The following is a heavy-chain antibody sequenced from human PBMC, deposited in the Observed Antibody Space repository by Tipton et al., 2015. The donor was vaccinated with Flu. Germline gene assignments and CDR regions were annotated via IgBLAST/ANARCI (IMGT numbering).Heavy chain of an antibody. CDR1: GGSFSGYY. V-gene: IGHV4-34*01. CDR2: INHSGST. D-gene: IGHD5-18*01. J-gene: IGHJ4*02. CDR3: ARGGNWLWLNY. Sequence: LRLSCAVYGGSFSGYYWSWIRQPPGKGLEWIGEINHSGSTNYNPSLKSRVTISVDTSKNQFSLKLSSVTAADTAVYYCARGGNWLWLNYWGQGALVTVSS.